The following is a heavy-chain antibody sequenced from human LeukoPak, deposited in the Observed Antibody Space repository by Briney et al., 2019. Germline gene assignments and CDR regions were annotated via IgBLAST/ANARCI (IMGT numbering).Heavy chain of an antibody. CDR1: GFTFSSYW. CDR2: IKQDGSVT. CDR3: ARDPSGSPVFDP. Sequence: GVSRRLSCAASGFTFSSYWMNWFGQAPGKGREWVANIKQDGSVTNDVDFVKGRFTISRDNARNSLLLQMNSLRVEDTAVYYCARDPSGSPVFDPWGQGTLVTVSS. D-gene: IGHD3-10*01. J-gene: IGHJ5*02. V-gene: IGHV3-7*01.